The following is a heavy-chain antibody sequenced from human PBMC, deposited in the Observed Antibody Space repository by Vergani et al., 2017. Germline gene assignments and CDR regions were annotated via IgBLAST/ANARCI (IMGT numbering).Heavy chain of an antibody. Sequence: QVQLVQSGAEVKKPGASVKVSCKASGYTFTSYGISWVRQAPGQGLEWMGWISAYNGNTNYAQKFQGRVTITRDTSASTAYMELSSLRSEDTAVYYCARSSENARLIWYFDLWGRGTLVTVSS. CDR2: ISAYNGNT. CDR1: GYTFTSYG. V-gene: IGHV1-18*01. D-gene: IGHD2-2*01. CDR3: ARSSENARLIWYFDL. J-gene: IGHJ2*01.